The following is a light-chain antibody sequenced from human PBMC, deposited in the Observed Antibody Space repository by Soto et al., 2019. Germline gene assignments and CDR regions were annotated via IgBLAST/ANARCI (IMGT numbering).Light chain of an antibody. CDR3: QQTNSLPYT. J-gene: IGKJ2*01. Sequence: DIQMTQSPSSLSASVGDRVTITCRASQSISSDLNWYQQQPGKAPKVLIYVASSLESGVPSRFSGSGSVTDFTLTINSLQREDLATYVCQQTNSLPYTFGRGTKVEIK. CDR2: VAS. V-gene: IGKV1-39*01. CDR1: QSISSD.